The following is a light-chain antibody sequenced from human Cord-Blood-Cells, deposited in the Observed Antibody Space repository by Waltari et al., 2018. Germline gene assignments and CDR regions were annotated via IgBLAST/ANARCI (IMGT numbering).Light chain of an antibody. CDR1: SSNIGSNY. J-gene: IGLJ3*02. Sequence: QSVLTQPPSASGTPGQRVTISCSGSSSNIGSNYVYWYQQLPGTAPKLLIYRNNQRPSGLPDRFSGSKSGTSASLAISVLRSEDEAEYYCAAWDDSLSGNWVFGGGTKLTVL. V-gene: IGLV1-47*01. CDR2: RNN. CDR3: AAWDDSLSGNWV.